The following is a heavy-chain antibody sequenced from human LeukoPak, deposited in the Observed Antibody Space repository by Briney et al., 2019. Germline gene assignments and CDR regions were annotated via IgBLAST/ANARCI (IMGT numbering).Heavy chain of an antibody. D-gene: IGHD3-9*01. V-gene: IGHV4-39*01. J-gene: IGHJ5*02. CDR1: GGSINTGRHY. CDR3: ARHDYDTFTGYSINWFDP. CDR2: ILNSGTT. Sequence: SETLSLTCTVSGGSINTGRHYWGWVRQPPGKGLEWIASILNSGTTFYNPSLKSRATMSLVTSRNQFSLKLSSVTAADTAVYYCARHDYDTFTGYSINWFDPWGQGTLVTVSS.